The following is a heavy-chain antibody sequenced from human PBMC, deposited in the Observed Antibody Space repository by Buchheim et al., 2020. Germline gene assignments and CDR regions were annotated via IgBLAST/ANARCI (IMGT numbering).Heavy chain of an antibody. CDR2: IWYDGSNK. CDR1: GFTFSSYG. J-gene: IGHJ4*02. V-gene: IGHV3-33*01. Sequence: QVQLVESGGGVVQPGRSLRLSCAASGFTFSSYGMHWVRQAPGKGLEWVAVIWYDGSNKYYADSVKGRFTISRDHSKNTLYLQMNSLRAEDTAVYYCARDSDSSGYFGTYYFDYWGQGTL. D-gene: IGHD3-22*01. CDR3: ARDSDSSGYFGTYYFDY.